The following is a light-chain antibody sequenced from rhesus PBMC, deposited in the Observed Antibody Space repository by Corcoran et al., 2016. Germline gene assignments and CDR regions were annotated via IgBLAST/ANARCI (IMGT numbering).Light chain of an antibody. CDR1: QSVGSY. J-gene: IGKJ1*01. Sequence: ETVVTQSPATLSLSPGERATLSCRASQSVGSYLAWYQQKPGQAPRLLIYGASSRATGIPDRFSGSGSWTDFTLTISSLEPEDVGVYYCQQSSNLWTFGQGTKVEIK. CDR3: QQSSNLWT. CDR2: GAS. V-gene: IGKV3-24*04.